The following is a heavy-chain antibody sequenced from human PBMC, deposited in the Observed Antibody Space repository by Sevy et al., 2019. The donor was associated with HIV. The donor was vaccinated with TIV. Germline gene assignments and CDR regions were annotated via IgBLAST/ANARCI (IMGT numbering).Heavy chain of an antibody. V-gene: IGHV3-7*01. CDR2: IKQDGSEK. Sequence: GGSLRLSCAASGFTFSSYWMSWVRQAPGKGLEWVANIKQDGSEKYYVDSVKGRFTISRDNAKNSLYLKMNSLRAEDTAVYYCARERAAAGTYLWFDPWGQGTLVTVSS. CDR3: ARERAAAGTYLWFDP. J-gene: IGHJ5*02. CDR1: GFTFSSYW. D-gene: IGHD6-13*01.